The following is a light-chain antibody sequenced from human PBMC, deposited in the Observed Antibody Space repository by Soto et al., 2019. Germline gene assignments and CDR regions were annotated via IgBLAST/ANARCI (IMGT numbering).Light chain of an antibody. J-gene: IGKJ5*01. CDR2: AAS. V-gene: IGKV1-9*01. Sequence: IQLSKSQASLAAYVGGTGRMPCRAMQGISSYLAWYQQKPGKAPKLLIYAASTLQSGVPSRFSGSGSGTDFTLTICSLQPADFATYYCQQYNTYSSFGQGTRLEI. CDR3: QQYNTYSS. CDR1: QGISSY.